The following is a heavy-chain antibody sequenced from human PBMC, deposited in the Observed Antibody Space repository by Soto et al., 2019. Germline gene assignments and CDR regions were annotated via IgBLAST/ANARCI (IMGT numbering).Heavy chain of an antibody. V-gene: IGHV3-53*01. CDR1: GFTVSGNH. D-gene: IGHD1-1*01. CDR2: LYRDDRT. Sequence: GGSLRLSCAASGFTVSGNHMIWVRQAPGKGLEGVSILYRDDRTYYEDSVKGRLTITRDNSKNTLYLQMNSLRVEDTAIYYCARISEEERHWGQGTLVTVSS. CDR3: ARISEEERH. J-gene: IGHJ4*02.